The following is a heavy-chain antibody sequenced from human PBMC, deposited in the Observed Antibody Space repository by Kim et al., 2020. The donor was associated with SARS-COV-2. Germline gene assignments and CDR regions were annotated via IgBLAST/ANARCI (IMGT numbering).Heavy chain of an antibody. D-gene: IGHD3-22*01. J-gene: IGHJ6*02. CDR3: AREAINYYDSSGYYSVYYYYYGMDV. Sequence: SETLSLTCTVSGYSISSGYYWGWIRQPPGKGLEWIGSIYHSGSTYYNPSLKSRVTISVDTSKNQFSLKLSSVTAADTAVYYCAREAINYYDSSGYYSVYYYYYGMDVWGQGTTVTVSS. CDR2: IYHSGST. CDR1: GYSISSGYY. V-gene: IGHV4-38-2*02.